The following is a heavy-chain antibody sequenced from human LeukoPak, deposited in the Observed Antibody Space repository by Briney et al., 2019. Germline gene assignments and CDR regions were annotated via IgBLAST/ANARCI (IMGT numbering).Heavy chain of an antibody. Sequence: ASVKVSCKASGFTFTTYYMHWVRQAPGQGLECMGIINPSGDFTTYSQKFQGRVTMTRDMSTSTVYMELSSLRAEDTAVYYCARDYPFLEMATKPYFDYWGQGTLVTVSS. J-gene: IGHJ4*02. D-gene: IGHD5-24*01. CDR2: INPSGDFT. CDR3: ARDYPFLEMATKPYFDY. CDR1: GFTFTTYY. V-gene: IGHV1-46*01.